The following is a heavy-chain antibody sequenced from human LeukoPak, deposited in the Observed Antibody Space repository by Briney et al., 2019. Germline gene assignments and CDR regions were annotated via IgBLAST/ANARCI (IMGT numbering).Heavy chain of an antibody. CDR2: IYHSGST. V-gene: IGHV4-38-2*01. D-gene: IGHD6-19*01. Sequence: SETLSLTCAVSGYSISSDYYWCWIRQPPGSGLEWIGSIYHSGSTYYNPSLKSRVTMSVDTSRNQFSLTLTTVTAADTAVYYCARHPSEEQWPYYFDYWGQGTLVTVSS. CDR3: ARHPSEEQWPYYFDY. CDR1: GYSISSDYY. J-gene: IGHJ4*02.